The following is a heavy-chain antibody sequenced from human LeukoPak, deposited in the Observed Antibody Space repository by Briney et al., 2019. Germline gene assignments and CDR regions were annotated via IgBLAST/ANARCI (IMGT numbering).Heavy chain of an antibody. D-gene: IGHD2-21*01. CDR3: ASILWPYYFDY. CDR1: GYTFTSYG. J-gene: IGHJ4*02. V-gene: IGHV1-18*01. CDR2: ISAYNGNT. Sequence: WASVKVSCKASGYTFTSYGISWVRQAPGQGLEWMGWISAYNGNTNYAQKFQGRVTMTRDTSISTAYMELSRLRSDDTAVYYCASILWPYYFDYWGQGTLVTVSS.